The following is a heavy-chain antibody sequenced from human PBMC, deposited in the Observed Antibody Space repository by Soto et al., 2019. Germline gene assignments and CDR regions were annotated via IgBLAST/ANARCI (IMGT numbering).Heavy chain of an antibody. CDR1: GFSFSGFW. V-gene: IGHV3-7*01. CDR2: IKQDGSEK. CDR3: VRYCGGVTCGPGRGGFDY. D-gene: IGHD2-15*01. J-gene: IGHJ4*02. Sequence: EVQLVESGGNLVQPGGSLRLSCAGSGFSFSGFWMSWVRQAPGKGLEWVANIKQDGSEKYYVDSVKGRFTISRDNAKNSLYLQMNSLRAEDGAVYHCVRYCGGVTCGPGRGGFDYWGPGTLVTVSS.